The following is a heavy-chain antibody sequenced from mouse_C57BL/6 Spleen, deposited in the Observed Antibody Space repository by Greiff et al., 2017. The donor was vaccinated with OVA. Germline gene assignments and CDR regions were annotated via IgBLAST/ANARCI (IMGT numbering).Heavy chain of an antibody. J-gene: IGHJ2*01. Sequence: EVKLVESGPVLVKPGASVKMSCKASGYTFTDYYMNWVKQSHGKSLEWIGVINPYNGGTSYNQKFKGKATLTVDKSSSTAYMELNSLTSEDSAVYYCARGDIYYDYRDYWGQGTTLTVSS. D-gene: IGHD2-4*01. CDR3: ARGDIYYDYRDY. CDR1: GYTFTDYY. V-gene: IGHV1-19*01. CDR2: INPYNGGT.